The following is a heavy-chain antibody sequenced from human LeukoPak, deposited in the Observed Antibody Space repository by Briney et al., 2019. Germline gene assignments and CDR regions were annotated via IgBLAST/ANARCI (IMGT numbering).Heavy chain of an antibody. D-gene: IGHD6-6*01. Sequence: PGRSLRLSCAASGFTFSSYGMHWVRQAPGKGLEWVAVIWYDGSNKYYADSVKGRFTISRDNSKNTVYLQMNSLRAEDTAVYYCARAPKWAYSSSRTVDTEFDPWGQGTLVTVSS. CDR2: IWYDGSNK. J-gene: IGHJ5*02. CDR1: GFTFSSYG. CDR3: ARAPKWAYSSSRTVDTEFDP. V-gene: IGHV3-33*01.